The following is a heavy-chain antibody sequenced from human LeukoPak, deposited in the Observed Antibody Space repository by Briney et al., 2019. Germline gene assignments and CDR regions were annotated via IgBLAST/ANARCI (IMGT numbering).Heavy chain of an antibody. J-gene: IGHJ4*02. V-gene: IGHV1-69*06. Sequence: SVKVSCKASGYTFTGYYMHWVRQAPGRGLEWMGGIIPIFGTANYAQKFQGRVTITADKSTSTAYMELSSLRSEDTAVYYCARGSSGGWELLHYWGQGTLVTVSS. D-gene: IGHD1-26*01. CDR2: IIPIFGTA. CDR1: GYTFTGYY. CDR3: ARGSSGGWELLHY.